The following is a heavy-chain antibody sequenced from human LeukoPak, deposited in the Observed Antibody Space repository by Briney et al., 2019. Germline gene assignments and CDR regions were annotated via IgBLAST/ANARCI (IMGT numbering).Heavy chain of an antibody. V-gene: IGHV3-64*01. J-gene: IGHJ4*02. CDR3: AKVAHYYGSGSYYEYYFDY. CDR1: GFTFSSYA. CDR2: ISSDGVST. D-gene: IGHD3-10*01. Sequence: GGSLRLSCAASGFTFSSYATHWVRQAPGKGLEYVSAISSDGVSTYYANSVKDRFTISRDNSKNTLYLQMNSLRAEDTAVYYCAKVAHYYGSGSYYEYYFDYWGQGTLVTVSS.